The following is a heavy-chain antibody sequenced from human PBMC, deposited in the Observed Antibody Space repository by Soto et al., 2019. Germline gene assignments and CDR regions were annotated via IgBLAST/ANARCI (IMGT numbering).Heavy chain of an antibody. J-gene: IGHJ6*02. V-gene: IGHV3-21*01. CDR2: ISSANAYI. CDR3: ARTINFGRPGNGMDV. D-gene: IGHD3-16*01. Sequence: EVQLVESGGGLVKPGESLRLSCVASGFTFSSYSMNWVRQAPGKGLEWVSSISSANAYIYYADSVKGRFTISRDNAKNSLYLQMNSLRAEDTAIYYCARTINFGRPGNGMDVWGQGTTVTVSS. CDR1: GFTFSSYS.